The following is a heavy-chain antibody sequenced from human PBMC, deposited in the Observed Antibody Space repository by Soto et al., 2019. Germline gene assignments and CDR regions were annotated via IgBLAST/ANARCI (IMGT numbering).Heavy chain of an antibody. D-gene: IGHD1-1*01. CDR2: ITHSGGST. Sequence: EVQLLDSGGGLVQPWGSLRLSCAASGLSFSSHAMSWVRQAPGKGLEWVSAITHSGGSTYYADSVKGRFTISRDNSKNTLYLHMSSLSVEDTAVYYWETGEATHDYWGQGTMVIVSS. V-gene: IGHV3-23*01. J-gene: IGHJ4*02. CDR3: ETGEATHDY. CDR1: GLSFSSHA.